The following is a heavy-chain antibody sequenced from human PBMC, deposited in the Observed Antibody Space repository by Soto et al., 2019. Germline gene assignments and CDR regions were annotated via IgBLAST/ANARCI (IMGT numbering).Heavy chain of an antibody. Sequence: PSETLSLTCTVSGGSVTNRVYSWGWIRQSPGKGLEWIGSVYYRGRSYSKSSVKSRVTISVDTSKNRFSLSLNSVTASDTAVYFCVSQRTTVPTQAYFDYWGPGALVTAPQ. CDR1: GGSVTNRVYS. V-gene: IGHV4-39*01. CDR3: VSQRTTVPTQAYFDY. CDR2: VYYRGRS. J-gene: IGHJ4*02.